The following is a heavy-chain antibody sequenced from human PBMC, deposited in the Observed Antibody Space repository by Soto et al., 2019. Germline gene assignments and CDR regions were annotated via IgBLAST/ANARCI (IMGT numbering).Heavy chain of an antibody. CDR2: IIPILGIA. CDR3: ATGPRLQGIRFLAWNKVMDV. D-gene: IGHD3-3*01. Sequence: GASVKVSCKASGGTFSSYTISWVRQAPGQGLEWMGRIIPILGIANYAQKFQGRVTITADKSTSTAYMELSSLRSEDTVVYYCATGPRLQGIRFLAWNKVMDVWGKGTTVTVSS. J-gene: IGHJ6*03. V-gene: IGHV1-69*02. CDR1: GGTFSSYT.